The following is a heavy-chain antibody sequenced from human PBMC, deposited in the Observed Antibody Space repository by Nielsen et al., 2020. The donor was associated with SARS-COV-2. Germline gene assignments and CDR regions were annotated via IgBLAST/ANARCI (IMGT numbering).Heavy chain of an antibody. Sequence: ASVKVSCKASGYSFTSHYIVWVRRAPGQGPEWLGIINPSDGNAKYAQKLQGRVTLTSDTSTTTIYMEVSDLTSEDTAVYYCARSSEVRNRYCSSGVCRGIFYHMDVWGIGTTVTVSS. CDR3: ARSSEVRNRYCSSGVCRGIFYHMDV. CDR1: GYSFTSHY. D-gene: IGHD2-8*01. J-gene: IGHJ6*03. V-gene: IGHV1-46*04. CDR2: INPSDGNA.